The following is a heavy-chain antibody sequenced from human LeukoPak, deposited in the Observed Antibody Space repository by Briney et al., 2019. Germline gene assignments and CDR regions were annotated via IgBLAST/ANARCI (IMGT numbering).Heavy chain of an antibody. Sequence: PSQTLSLTCTVSGGSISSGDYYWSWIRQPPGKGLEWIGYIYYSGSTYYNPSLKSRVTISVDTSKNQFSLKLSSVTAADTAVYYCVRFDFQPSLNWFDPWGQGTLVTVSS. V-gene: IGHV4-30-4*08. CDR1: GGSISSGDYY. CDR3: VRFDFQPSLNWFDP. J-gene: IGHJ5*02. D-gene: IGHD3-3*01. CDR2: IYYSGST.